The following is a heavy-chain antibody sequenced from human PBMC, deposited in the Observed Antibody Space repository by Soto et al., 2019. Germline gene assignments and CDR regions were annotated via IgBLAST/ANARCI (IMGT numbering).Heavy chain of an antibody. Sequence: SSETLSLTCVVSGYFISSGYHWGWIRQPPGKGLEWIGSIYHSGTTYYNPSLKSRVTLSVDTSKNEFSLRLTSVTAADTAVYYCARDSYNLSDYWGQGALVTVS. D-gene: IGHD1-1*01. CDR3: ARDSYNLSDY. CDR1: GYFISSGYH. CDR2: IYHSGTT. V-gene: IGHV4-38-2*02. J-gene: IGHJ4*02.